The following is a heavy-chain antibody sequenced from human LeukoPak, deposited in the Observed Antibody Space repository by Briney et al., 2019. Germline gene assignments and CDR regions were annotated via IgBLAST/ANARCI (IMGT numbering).Heavy chain of an antibody. Sequence: GGSLRLSCAASGFTFSSYSMNWVRQAPGKGLEWVSSISSSSSYIYYADSVKGRFTISRDNAKNSLYLQMNSLRAEDTAVYYCAREAYYYDSSGYYPHHFDYWGQGTLVTVSS. D-gene: IGHD3-22*01. V-gene: IGHV3-21*04. CDR1: GFTFSSYS. CDR3: AREAYYYDSSGYYPHHFDY. J-gene: IGHJ4*02. CDR2: ISSSSSYI.